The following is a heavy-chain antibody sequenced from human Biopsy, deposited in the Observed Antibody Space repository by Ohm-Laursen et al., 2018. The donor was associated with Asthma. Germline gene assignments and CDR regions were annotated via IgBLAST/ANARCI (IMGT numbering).Heavy chain of an antibody. CDR3: ARQKLVAAEGPFDM. CDR2: IYKSGQV. J-gene: IGHJ3*02. Sequence: SETLSLACTVSGDSITSGGCCWNWIRQHPGKGLEWIGNIYKSGQVYYNLSLKSRVTISVDTSKNQFSLQLRSVTAADTAVYYCARQKLVAAEGPFDMWGQGTMVIVSS. D-gene: IGHD1-26*01. CDR1: GDSITSGGCC. V-gene: IGHV4-39*01.